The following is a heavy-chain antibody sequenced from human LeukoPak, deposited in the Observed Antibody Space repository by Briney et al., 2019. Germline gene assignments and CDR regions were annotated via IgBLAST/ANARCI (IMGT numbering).Heavy chain of an antibody. CDR3: ARQNIEAGGPCLDY. D-gene: IGHD6-13*01. CDR2: IYPGGCGT. V-gene: IGHV5-51*01. J-gene: IGHJ4*02. Sequence: GESLNTSCKGSGSTFTALRRGWVRKMPGNGLEWMGLIYPGGCGTTYSPSFQGRGTISANNSISTAYLQWSSMKASDTAIYYCARQNIEAGGPCLDYWGQGTLVTVSS. CDR1: GSTFTALR.